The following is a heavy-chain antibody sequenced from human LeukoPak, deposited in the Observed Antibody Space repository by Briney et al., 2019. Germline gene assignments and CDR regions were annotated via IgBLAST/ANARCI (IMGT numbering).Heavy chain of an antibody. CDR3: ARDRVQLWPVYYFDY. J-gene: IGHJ4*02. CDR2: ISYDGSNK. D-gene: IGHD5-18*01. Sequence: PGGSLRLSCAASGFTFSSYAMHWVRQAPGKGLEWVAVISYDGSNKYYADSVKGRFTISRDNSKNTLYLQMNSLRAEDTAVYYCARDRVQLWPVYYFDYWGQGTLVTVSS. V-gene: IGHV3-30-3*01. CDR1: GFTFSSYA.